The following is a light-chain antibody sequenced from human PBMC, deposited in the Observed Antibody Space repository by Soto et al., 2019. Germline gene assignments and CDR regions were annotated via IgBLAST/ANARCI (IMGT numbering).Light chain of an antibody. CDR2: EAS. V-gene: IGKV3-11*01. CDR1: QSVSSY. J-gene: IGKJ5*01. Sequence: ETVLTQSPTTLTLSPWERATLXXRASQSVSSYLAWYQQKPGTAPRXLSDEASNRATGIPAMFSGSGSGTEFTLTISSLEPGGFAVYFCQQRCNGTSTCGRGTRLEIK. CDR3: QQRCNGTST.